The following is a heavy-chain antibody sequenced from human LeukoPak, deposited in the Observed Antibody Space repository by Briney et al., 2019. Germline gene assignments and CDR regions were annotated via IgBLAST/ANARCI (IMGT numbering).Heavy chain of an antibody. V-gene: IGHV4-30-4*07. D-gene: IGHD2-15*01. CDR2: MYSGGSS. J-gene: IGHJ5*02. Sequence: SETLSLTCAVSGGSINTSSYSWSWIRQPPGKGLEWIGYMYSGGSSYYNPSLKSRVSISVDTSKNQFSLKMSSVTAADTAVYYCARVVAVAATWFDPWGQGTLVTVSS. CDR3: ARVVAVAATWFDP. CDR1: GGSINTSSYS.